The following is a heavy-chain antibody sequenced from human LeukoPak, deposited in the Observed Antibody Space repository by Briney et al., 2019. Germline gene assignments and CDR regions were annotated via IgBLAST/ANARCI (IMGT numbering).Heavy chain of an antibody. D-gene: IGHD1-14*01. CDR3: ARANRYYYYMDV. CDR2: IYYSGST. V-gene: IGHV4-39*07. Sequence: SETLSLTSTVSGGSTSSSSYYWGWIRQPPGKGLEWIGSIYYSGSTYYNPSLKSRVTISVDTSKNQFSLKLRSVTAADTAVYYCARANRYYYYMDVWGKGTTVTVFS. CDR1: GGSTSSSSYY. J-gene: IGHJ6*03.